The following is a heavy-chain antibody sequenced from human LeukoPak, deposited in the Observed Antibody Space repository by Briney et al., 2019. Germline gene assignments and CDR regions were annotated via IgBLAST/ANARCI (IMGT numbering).Heavy chain of an antibody. V-gene: IGHV4-38-2*01. CDR3: ARHLYDSSGYYPYYFDY. CDR2: IYHSGST. J-gene: IGHJ4*02. Sequence: PSETLSLTCAVSGYSISSGYYWGWIRQPPGKGLEWIGSIYHSGSTYYNPSLKSRVTISVDTSKNQFSLKLSSVTAADTAVYYCARHLYDSSGYYPYYFDYWGQGTLVTVSS. D-gene: IGHD3-22*01. CDR1: GYSISSGYY.